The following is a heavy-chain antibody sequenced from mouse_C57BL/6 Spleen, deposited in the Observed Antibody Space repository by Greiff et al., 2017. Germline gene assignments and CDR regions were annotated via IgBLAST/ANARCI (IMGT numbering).Heavy chain of an antibody. D-gene: IGHD1-1*01. Sequence: EVHLVESGPGLVKPSQSLSLTCSVTGYSITSGYYWNWIRQFPGNKLEWMGYLSSDGSNNYNPSLKNRISITRDTSKNQFFLKLNSVTTEDTATYCGARDYYGSSYFDYWGQGTTLTVSA. J-gene: IGHJ2*01. CDR1: GYSITSGYY. CDR3: ARDYYGSSYFDY. V-gene: IGHV3-6*01. CDR2: LSSDGSN.